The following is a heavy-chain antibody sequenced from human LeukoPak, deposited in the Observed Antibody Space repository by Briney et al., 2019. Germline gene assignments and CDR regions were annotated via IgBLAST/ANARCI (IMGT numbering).Heavy chain of an antibody. J-gene: IGHJ4*02. V-gene: IGHV3-74*01. D-gene: IGHD1-26*01. CDR1: GFTLTTYA. CDR3: ARAQLGTPTVC. Sequence: PGGSLRLSCAASGFTLTTYAMYWVRQAPGKGLVWVSRLTADGSSTIYADSVMGRFTVSRDIAKNTLYLEMNSLRAEDTAVYYCARAQLGTPTVCWGQGTLVTVSS. CDR2: LTADGSST.